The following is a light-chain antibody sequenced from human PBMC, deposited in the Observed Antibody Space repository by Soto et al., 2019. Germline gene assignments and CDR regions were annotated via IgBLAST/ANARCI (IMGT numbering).Light chain of an antibody. CDR3: CSYAGSSPHVV. Sequence: QSVLTQPASVSGSPGQSITISCTGTSSDVGSYNLVSWYQQHPGKAPKLMIYEGSKRPSGVSNRFSGSKSVNTASLTISGLQAEDDADYYCCSYAGSSPHVVFGGGTLLTV. J-gene: IGLJ2*01. CDR1: SSDVGSYNL. CDR2: EGS. V-gene: IGLV2-23*01.